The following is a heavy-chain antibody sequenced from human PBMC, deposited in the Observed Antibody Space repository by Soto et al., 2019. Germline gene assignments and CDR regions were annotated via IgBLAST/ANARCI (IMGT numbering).Heavy chain of an antibody. CDR2: VSHDGRNT. V-gene: IGHV3-30*03. J-gene: IGHJ4*02. D-gene: IGHD6-19*01. Sequence: VQLVESGGGVVQPGRSLRLSCAASGFTFSDYAMHWVRQAPGKGLEWVAVVSHDGRNTHYADSVKGRFTISRDSSKNTVSLEMTSLRVEDTAVYYCARGGRQWLVTSDFNYWGQGAVVTVSS. CDR3: ARGGRQWLVTSDFNY. CDR1: GFTFSDYA.